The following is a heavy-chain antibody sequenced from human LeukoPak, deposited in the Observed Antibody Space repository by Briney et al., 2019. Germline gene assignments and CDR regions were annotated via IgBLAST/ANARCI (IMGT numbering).Heavy chain of an antibody. V-gene: IGHV3-7*01. CDR1: GFTFSNYW. CDR2: IHQHGNEK. D-gene: IGHD2-8*01. CDR3: ATLNGPLFEY. J-gene: IGHJ4*02. Sequence: TGGSLRLSCAASGFTFSNYWMSWARQAPGRGLGWVASIHQHGNEKYFVDSVRGRFTISRDNAKNSLYLQMSSLRAEDTAVYYCATLNGPLFEYWGQGTLVTVSS.